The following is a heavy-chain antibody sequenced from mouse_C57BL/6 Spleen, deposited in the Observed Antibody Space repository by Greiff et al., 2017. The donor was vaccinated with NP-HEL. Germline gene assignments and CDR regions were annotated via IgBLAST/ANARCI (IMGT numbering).Heavy chain of an antibody. Sequence: QVQLQQSGPELVKPGASVKISCKASGYAFSSSWMNWVKQRPGKGLEWIGRIYPGDGDTNYNGKFKGKATLTADKSSSTAYMQLSSLTSEDSAVYFCARSYYYGSSHWYFDVWGTGTPVTVSS. CDR3: ARSYYYGSSHWYFDV. CDR1: GYAFSSSW. D-gene: IGHD1-1*01. J-gene: IGHJ1*03. V-gene: IGHV1-82*01. CDR2: IYPGDGDT.